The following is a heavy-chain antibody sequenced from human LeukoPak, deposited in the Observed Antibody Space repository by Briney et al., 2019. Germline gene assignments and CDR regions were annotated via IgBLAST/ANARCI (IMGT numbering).Heavy chain of an antibody. J-gene: IGHJ4*02. V-gene: IGHV3-20*04. Sequence: RPGGSLRLSCAASGFTFDNYGINWVRQAPGKGLEWVSRIHWNGGRTGYADSVKGRFTISRDNAKNSLYLQMNSLRAEDTAVYYCAKATWELLLGWNYWGQGTLVTVSS. CDR2: IHWNGGRT. CDR1: GFTFDNYG. D-gene: IGHD1-26*01. CDR3: AKATWELLLGWNY.